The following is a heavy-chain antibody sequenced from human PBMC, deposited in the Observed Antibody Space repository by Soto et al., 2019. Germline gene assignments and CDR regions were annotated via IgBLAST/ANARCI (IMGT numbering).Heavy chain of an antibody. D-gene: IGHD3-10*01. J-gene: IGHJ4*02. CDR1: AYTFTGYY. Sequence: QVQLVQSGAEVKKPGASVMVSCKASAYTFTGYYIHWVRQAPGQGLEWMGWLNPNTGVTKYAHKCQGRVIMTRYTSISTAYMHLSSLTSDETAIYYCARASVGGEYYYFDYWGQGTLVTVSS. V-gene: IGHV1-2*02. CDR2: LNPNTGVT. CDR3: ARASVGGEYYYFDY.